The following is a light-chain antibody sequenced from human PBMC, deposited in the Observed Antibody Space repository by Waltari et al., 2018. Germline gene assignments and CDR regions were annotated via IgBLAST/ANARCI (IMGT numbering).Light chain of an antibody. CDR2: KAS. J-gene: IGKJ1*01. Sequence: DIEMTQSPSTLSASVGDRVTITCRASQSISSWLAWYQQKPGKAPKPLIYKASSLKSGVPSRFSGSGSGTEFTLTISSLQPDDLATYYCQHYNSYWTFGQGTKVEIK. V-gene: IGKV1-5*03. CDR3: QHYNSYWT. CDR1: QSISSW.